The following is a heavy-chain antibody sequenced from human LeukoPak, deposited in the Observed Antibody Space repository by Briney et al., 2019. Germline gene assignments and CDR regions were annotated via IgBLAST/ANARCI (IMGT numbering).Heavy chain of an antibody. CDR2: IDWDDDK. CDR1: GFSLSTSGMC. V-gene: IGHV2-70*11. Sequence: SGRALVKPTQTLTLTCTFSGFSLSTSGMCVSWIRQPPGKALEWLARIDWDDDKYYSTSLKTRLTISKDTSKNQVVLTMTNMDPVDTATYYCARILIAAAGTGVDYWGQGTLVTVSS. CDR3: ARILIAAAGTGVDY. J-gene: IGHJ4*02. D-gene: IGHD6-13*01.